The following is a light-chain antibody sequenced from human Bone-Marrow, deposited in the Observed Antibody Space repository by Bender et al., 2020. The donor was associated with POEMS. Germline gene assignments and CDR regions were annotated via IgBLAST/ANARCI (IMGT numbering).Light chain of an antibody. CDR3: QVWDSHNDVFV. CDR1: NIQSKS. CDR2: DDR. V-gene: IGLV3-21*02. J-gene: IGLJ1*01. Sequence: SYVLTQPPSVSVASGQTARLTCGGINIQSKSVHWYQQKPGQAPMLVVYDDRDRASGIPERFSGSNSGDPATLTISRVEAGDEADYYCQVWDSHNDVFVFGSGTKVTV.